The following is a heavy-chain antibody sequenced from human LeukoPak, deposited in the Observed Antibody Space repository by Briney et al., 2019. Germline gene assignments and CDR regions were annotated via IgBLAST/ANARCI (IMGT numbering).Heavy chain of an antibody. CDR1: GFTFSRHT. CDR3: ARAPIAEAGTGYYYMDA. V-gene: IGHV3-21*01. CDR2: ISSSSSYI. Sequence: GGSLRLSCAASGFTFSRHTMTWVRQAPGKGLEWVSSISSSSSYIYYADSVKGRFTISRDNAKNSLYLQMNSLRAEDTAVYYCARAPIAEAGTGYYYMDAWGKGTTVTVSS. D-gene: IGHD6-13*01. J-gene: IGHJ6*03.